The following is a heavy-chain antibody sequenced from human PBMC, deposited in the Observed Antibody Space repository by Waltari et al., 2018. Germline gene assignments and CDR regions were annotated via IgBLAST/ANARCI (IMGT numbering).Heavy chain of an antibody. J-gene: IGHJ4*02. D-gene: IGHD6-19*01. V-gene: IGHV3-23*01. CDR2: SSGSGGST. Sequence: EVQLLESGGGLVQPGGSLRLSCAASGFTFSSYAMSWVRQAPGKGLEWVSASSGSGGSTYYADSVKGRFTISRDNSKNTLYLQMNSLRAEDTAVYYCASCIAVAPWAFRYYFDYWGQGTLVTVSS. CDR3: ASCIAVAPWAFRYYFDY. CDR1: GFTFSSYA.